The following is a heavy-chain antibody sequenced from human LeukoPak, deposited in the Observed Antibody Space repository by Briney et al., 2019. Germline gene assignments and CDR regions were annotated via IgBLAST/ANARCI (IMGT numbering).Heavy chain of an antibody. CDR3: ARGHSGYASYYGMDV. V-gene: IGHV4-59*01. CDR2: IYYSGST. D-gene: IGHD5-12*01. J-gene: IGHJ6*02. CDR1: GDSMSGFY. Sequence: SETLSLTCTVSGDSMSGFYWSWIRQPPGKGLEWIGYIYYSGSTNYNPSLKSRVTISVDTSKNQFSLKLSSVTAADTAVYYCARGHSGYASYYGMDVWGQGTTVTVSS.